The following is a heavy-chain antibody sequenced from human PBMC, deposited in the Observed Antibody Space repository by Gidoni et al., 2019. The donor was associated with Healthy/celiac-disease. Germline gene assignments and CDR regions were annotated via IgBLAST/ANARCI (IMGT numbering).Heavy chain of an antibody. Sequence: QVQLVESGGGVVQPGRSLRLSWAASGFTFSSYGMHGVRQAPGKGLELVAVMSYDGNNKYFAASVKGRFTISRDNSKNTLYLQMNSLRAEDTAVYYCAKSFPYSSSSDDYYYYYGMDVWGQGTTVTVSS. CDR3: AKSFPYSSSSDDYYYYYGMDV. V-gene: IGHV3-30*18. D-gene: IGHD6-6*01. CDR1: GFTFSSYG. CDR2: MSYDGNNK. J-gene: IGHJ6*02.